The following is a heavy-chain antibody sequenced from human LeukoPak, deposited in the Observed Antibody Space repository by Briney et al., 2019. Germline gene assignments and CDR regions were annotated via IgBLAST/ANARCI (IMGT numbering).Heavy chain of an antibody. V-gene: IGHV3-23*01. D-gene: IGHD3-3*01. CDR2: ISGSGGST. Sequence: GGSLRLSCAASGFTFSSYAMSWVRQAPGKGLEWVSAISGSGGSTYYADSVKGRFTISRDNSKNTLYLQMNSLRAEDTAVYYCAKDPDYDFWSGYYFYWGQGTLVTVSS. CDR3: AKDPDYDFWSGYYFY. J-gene: IGHJ4*02. CDR1: GFTFSSYA.